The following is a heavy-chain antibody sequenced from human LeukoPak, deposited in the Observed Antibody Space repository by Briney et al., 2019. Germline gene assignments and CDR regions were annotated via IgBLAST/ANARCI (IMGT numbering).Heavy chain of an antibody. CDR3: ARYGSGSYSFGMDV. CDR2: IYYSGST. CDR1: GGSISSYY. J-gene: IGHJ6*02. V-gene: IGHV4-59*08. D-gene: IGHD3-10*01. Sequence: PSETLSLTCTVSGGSISSYYWSWMRQPPGKGLEWIGYIYYSGSTNYNPSPKSRIAISVDSSKNQFFLKLSSVTAAEAAVYYCARYGSGSYSFGMDVWGQGTTVTVSS.